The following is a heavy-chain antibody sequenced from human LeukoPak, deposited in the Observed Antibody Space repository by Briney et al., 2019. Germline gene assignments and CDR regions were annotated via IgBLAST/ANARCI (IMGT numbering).Heavy chain of an antibody. D-gene: IGHD2-2*01. V-gene: IGHV4-39*07. CDR1: GGPISSSSYY. Sequence: SETLSLTCTVSGGPISSSSYYWGWIRQPPGKGLEWIGSIYYSGSTYYNPSLKSRVTISVDTSKNQFSLKLSSVTAADTAVYYCARLPTQIGYCSSTSCYNWYFDLWGRGTLVTVSS. J-gene: IGHJ2*01. CDR2: IYYSGST. CDR3: ARLPTQIGYCSSTSCYNWYFDL.